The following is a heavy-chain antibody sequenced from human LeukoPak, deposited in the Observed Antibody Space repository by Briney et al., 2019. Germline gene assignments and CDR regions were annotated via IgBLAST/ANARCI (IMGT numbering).Heavy chain of an antibody. D-gene: IGHD6-6*01. J-gene: IGHJ4*02. CDR1: GGSISSYY. V-gene: IGHV4-59*12. Sequence: SETLSLTCTVSGGSISSYYWSWIRQPPGKGLEWIGYIYHSGSTYYNPSLKSRVTISVDRSKNQFSLKLSSVTAADTAVYYCATASSSSGWGFDYWGQGTLVTVSS. CDR2: IYHSGST. CDR3: ATASSSSGWGFDY.